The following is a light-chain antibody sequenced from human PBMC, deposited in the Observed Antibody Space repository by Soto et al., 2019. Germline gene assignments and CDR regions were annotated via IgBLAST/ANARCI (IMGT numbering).Light chain of an antibody. Sequence: QSALTQPPSASGSPGQSVTIPCTGTSSDVGAYNYVSWYQQHPGKAPKLMIFQVSQRPSGVPDRFSGSTSGNTASLTVSGLQAEDEADYYCTSYAGSNNLIFGGGTKVTVL. CDR3: TSYAGSNNLI. J-gene: IGLJ2*01. CDR1: SSDVGAYNY. CDR2: QVS. V-gene: IGLV2-8*01.